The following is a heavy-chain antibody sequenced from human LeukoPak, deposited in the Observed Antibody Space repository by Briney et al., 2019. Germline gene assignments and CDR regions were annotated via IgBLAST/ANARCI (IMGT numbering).Heavy chain of an antibody. CDR3: ARHDGRSGGTMGALDS. V-gene: IGHV4-39*01. J-gene: IGHJ4*02. CDR2: IYDSRTI. Sequence: SETLSLTCTVSGGSISSGSHHWGWFRQSPGKGLEWIGSIYDSRTIYYNPSLNSRVTISAVTSKNQFSLQLNSVTAADTAVYYCARHDGRSGGTMGALDSWGQGSLGTVSS. D-gene: IGHD4-23*01. CDR1: GGSISSGSHH.